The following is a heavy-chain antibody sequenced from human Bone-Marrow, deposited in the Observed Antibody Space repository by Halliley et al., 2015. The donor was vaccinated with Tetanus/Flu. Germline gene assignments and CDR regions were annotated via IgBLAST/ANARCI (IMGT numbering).Heavy chain of an antibody. CDR1: GFSFESYT. CDR2: ISGSGEST. J-gene: IGHJ6*02. CDR3: AKDFPVFGVIVTVAMDV. V-gene: IGHV3-23*01. Sequence: SLRLSCATSGFSFESYTMTWVRQALGKGLEWVSDISGSGESTYYADSVKGRFTISRDNSKNTLYLQMDSLRAEDTALYFSAKDFPVFGVIVTVAMDVWGQGTSVTVSS. D-gene: IGHD3-3*01.